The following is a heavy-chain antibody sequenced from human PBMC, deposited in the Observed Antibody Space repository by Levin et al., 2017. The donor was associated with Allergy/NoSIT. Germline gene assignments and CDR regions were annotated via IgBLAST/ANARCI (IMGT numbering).Heavy chain of an antibody. CDR1: GFTFDDYA. J-gene: IGHJ4*02. CDR3: AKDLAI. CDR2: ISWNSGSI. Sequence: LSLTCAASGFTFDDYAMHWVRQAPGKGLEWVSGISWNSGSIGYADSVKGRFTISRDNAKNSLYLQMNSLRAEDTALYYCAKDLAIWGQGTLVTVSS. V-gene: IGHV3-9*01.